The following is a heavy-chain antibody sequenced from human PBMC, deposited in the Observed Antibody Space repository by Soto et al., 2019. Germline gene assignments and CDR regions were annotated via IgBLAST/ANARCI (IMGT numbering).Heavy chain of an antibody. Sequence: QVQLQQWGAGLLKPSETLSLTSAVYGGSFSGYYWRWIRQPPGKGLEWIGEINHSGSANYNPSLQSQLTISVDTSKTQFPLEVRSVTAADTAVYYCARAKGYGANSWLDSWGQGNLVTVSS. J-gene: IGHJ5*01. CDR2: INHSGSA. V-gene: IGHV4-34*01. D-gene: IGHD4-17*01. CDR1: GGSFSGYY. CDR3: ARAKGYGANSWLDS.